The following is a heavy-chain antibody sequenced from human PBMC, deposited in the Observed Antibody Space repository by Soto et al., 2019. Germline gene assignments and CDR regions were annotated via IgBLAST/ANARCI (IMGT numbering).Heavy chain of an antibody. Sequence: EVQLVESGGGLVQPGRSLRLSCAASGFTFDDYAMHWVRQAPGKGLEWVSGISWNSGSIGYADSVKGRFTISRDNAKNSLYLQMNRLKAEDTALYYCAKDIGSGSYFEAFDIWGQGTMVAGSS. CDR2: ISWNSGSI. CDR1: GFTFDDYA. V-gene: IGHV3-9*01. D-gene: IGHD1-26*01. J-gene: IGHJ3*02. CDR3: AKDIGSGSYFEAFDI.